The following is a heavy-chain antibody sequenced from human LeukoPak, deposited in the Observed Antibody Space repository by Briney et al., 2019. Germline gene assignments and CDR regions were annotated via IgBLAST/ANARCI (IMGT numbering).Heavy chain of an antibody. J-gene: IGHJ4*02. CDR3: ARGGSEYSYDREFDF. Sequence: ASVKVSCKASGYTFTRYGISWVRQAPGQGLEWMGWISAYHGNTNYAQKLQGRVTMTTDTSTSTAYMELRSLRSDDTAVYYCARGGSEYSYDREFDFWGQGTLVTVSS. CDR2: ISAYHGNT. D-gene: IGHD5-18*01. V-gene: IGHV1-18*01. CDR1: GYTFTRYG.